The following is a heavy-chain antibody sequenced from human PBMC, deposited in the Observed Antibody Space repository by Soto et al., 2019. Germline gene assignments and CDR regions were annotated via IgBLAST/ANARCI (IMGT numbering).Heavy chain of an antibody. V-gene: IGHV3-66*01. Sequence: EVQLVESGGGWVRPGESLRLSCAASGFNVRNNYMSWVRQAPGKGLEWVSLIQNSGSTFYADSVKGRITVSRDNSKNILYLQMNSLRAEDTAVYYCARDSGLSAFDVWGQGTIVTVSS. J-gene: IGHJ3*01. D-gene: IGHD3-10*01. CDR3: ARDSGLSAFDV. CDR2: IQNSGST. CDR1: GFNVRNNY.